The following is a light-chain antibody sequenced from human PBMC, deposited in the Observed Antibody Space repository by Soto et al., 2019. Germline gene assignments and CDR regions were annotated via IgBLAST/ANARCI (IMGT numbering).Light chain of an antibody. CDR2: GAS. V-gene: IGKV3-15*01. CDR1: QSVSGY. CDR3: QQYNNWPWT. Sequence: EIVLTPSPGTLALAPWEGATLSRRASQSVSGYLAWYQQKPGQAPRLLIYGASTRATGIPARFSGSGSGTEFTLTISSLQSEDFAVYYCQQYNNWPWTFGQGTKVDIK. J-gene: IGKJ1*01.